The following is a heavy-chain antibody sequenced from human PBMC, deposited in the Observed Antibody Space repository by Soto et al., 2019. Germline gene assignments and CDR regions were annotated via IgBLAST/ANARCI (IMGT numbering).Heavy chain of an antibody. CDR3: ARDFGRGDYVVGGGDY. J-gene: IGHJ4*02. V-gene: IGHV3-21*01. CDR2: ISSSSSYI. Sequence: EVQLVESGGGLVKPGGSLRLFCAASGSTFSSYSMNWVRQAPGKGLEWVSSISSSSSYIYYADSVKGRFTISRDNAKNSLYLQMNSLRAEDTAVYYCARDFGRGDYVVGGGDYWGQGTLVTVSS. CDR1: GSTFSSYS. D-gene: IGHD4-17*01.